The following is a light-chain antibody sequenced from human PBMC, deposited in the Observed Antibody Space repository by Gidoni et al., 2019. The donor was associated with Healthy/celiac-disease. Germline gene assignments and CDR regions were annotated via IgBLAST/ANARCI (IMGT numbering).Light chain of an antibody. CDR2: GAS. CDR3: QQYDSSPHT. V-gene: IGKV3-20*01. Sequence: EIVFTQSSVTLSLSPGERATLSCRASQSVSSSYLAWYQQKPGQAPRLLIYGASSRATGIPDRFSGSGSGTDFTLTISRLEPEDFAVYYCQQYDSSPHTFGQGTKLEIK. J-gene: IGKJ2*01. CDR1: QSVSSSY.